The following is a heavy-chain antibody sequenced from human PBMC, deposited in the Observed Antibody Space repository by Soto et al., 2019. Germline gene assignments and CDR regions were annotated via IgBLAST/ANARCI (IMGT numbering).Heavy chain of an antibody. V-gene: IGHV3-23*01. CDR2: INSGETT. Sequence: EVQLLESGGGLVQPGGSLRLSCAASGFTFSSYAMGWVRQAPGKGLEWVSVINSGETTYYADSVKGRFTISRDNSRNTMYLQMDGLRAADRAVYGCAKAARATSYSSSDDWGQGTLVTVSS. CDR3: AKAARATSYSSSDD. J-gene: IGHJ4*02. CDR1: GFTFSSYA. D-gene: IGHD2-15*01.